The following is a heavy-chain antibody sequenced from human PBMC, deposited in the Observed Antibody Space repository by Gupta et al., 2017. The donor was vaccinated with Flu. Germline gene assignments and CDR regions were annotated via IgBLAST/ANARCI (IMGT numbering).Heavy chain of an antibody. Sequence: EVQLVDSGGGLVQPGRSRRLSCTASGFTFGDYAMSWVRQPPGKGLEWVGFIRSKAYGGTTEYAASVKGRISISRDDSKSIAYLQMNSLKTEETAVYYCTRDRGRVSGSYYKFDAFDIWGQGTMVTVSS. CDR3: TRDRGRVSGSYYKFDAFDI. D-gene: IGHD3-10*01. V-gene: IGHV3-49*04. CDR1: GFTFGDYA. CDR2: IRSKAYGGTT. J-gene: IGHJ3*02.